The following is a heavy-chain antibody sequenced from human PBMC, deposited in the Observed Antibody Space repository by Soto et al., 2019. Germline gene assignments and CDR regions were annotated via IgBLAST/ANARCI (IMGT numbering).Heavy chain of an antibody. CDR3: ARVSRGYDFWSGYYPYYYYYYYMDV. D-gene: IGHD3-3*01. CDR1: GYTFTSYD. Sequence: ASVKVSCKASGYTFTSYDINWVRQATGQGLEWMGWMNPNSGNTGYAQKFQGRVTMTRNTSIGTAYMELSSLRSEDTAVYYCARVSRGYDFWSGYYPYYYYYYYMDVWGKGTTVTVSS. V-gene: IGHV1-8*01. CDR2: MNPNSGNT. J-gene: IGHJ6*03.